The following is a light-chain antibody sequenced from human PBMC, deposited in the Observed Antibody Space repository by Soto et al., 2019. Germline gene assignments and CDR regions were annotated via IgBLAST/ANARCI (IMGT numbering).Light chain of an antibody. CDR1: VLAKKY. J-gene: IGLJ2*01. V-gene: IGLV3-27*01. Sequence: SYELTQPASVSLSPGQTARITCSGDVLAKKYARWFQQQQGQAPVLGIYKDRERPSVIPERFSGSRSGTTVTLTISGAQVEDATDYYGYSAADSYEVVGGGTKLTVL. CDR2: KDR. CDR3: YSAADSYEV.